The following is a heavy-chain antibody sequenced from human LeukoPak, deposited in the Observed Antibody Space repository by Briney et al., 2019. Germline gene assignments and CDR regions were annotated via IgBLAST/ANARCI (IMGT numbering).Heavy chain of an antibody. CDR1: GFTFSSYG. Sequence: GSLRLSCAASGFTFSSYGMHWVRQAPGKGLEWVAFIRYDGSNKYYADSVKGRFTISRDNSKNTLYLQMNSLRAEDTAVYYCAKSQPPYYGSGSYPHWGQGTLVTVSS. J-gene: IGHJ4*02. D-gene: IGHD3-10*01. V-gene: IGHV3-30*02. CDR2: IRYDGSNK. CDR3: AKSQPPYYGSGSYPH.